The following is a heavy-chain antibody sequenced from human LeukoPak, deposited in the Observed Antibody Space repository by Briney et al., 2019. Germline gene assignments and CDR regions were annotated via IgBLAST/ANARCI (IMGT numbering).Heavy chain of an antibody. J-gene: IGHJ4*02. D-gene: IGHD3-16*01. CDR2: IYYSGST. V-gene: IGHV4-39*01. CDR1: GGSISSNSYY. CDR3: ARGNYDYVWGGIDY. Sequence: PSETLSLTCTVSGGSISSNSYYWGWIRQPPGKGLEWIGSIYYSGSTHYNPSLKSRVTISVDTSKNQFSLKLSSVTAADTAVYYYARGNYDYVWGGIDYWGQGTLVTVSS.